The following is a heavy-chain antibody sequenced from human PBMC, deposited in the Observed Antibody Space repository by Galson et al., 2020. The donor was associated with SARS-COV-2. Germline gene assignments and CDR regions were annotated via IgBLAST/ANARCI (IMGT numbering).Heavy chain of an antibody. V-gene: IGHV3-53*01. CDR3: ARDSRYCSGGSCYAYYYYGMDV. CDR2: IYSGGST. CDR1: GFTVSSNY. D-gene: IGHD2-15*01. Sequence: GGSLRLSCAASGFTVSSNYMSWVRQAPGKGLEWVSVIYSGGSTYYADSVKGRFTISRDNSKNTLYLQMNSLRAEDTAVYYCARDSRYCSGGSCYAYYYYGMDVWGQGTTVTVSS. J-gene: IGHJ6*02.